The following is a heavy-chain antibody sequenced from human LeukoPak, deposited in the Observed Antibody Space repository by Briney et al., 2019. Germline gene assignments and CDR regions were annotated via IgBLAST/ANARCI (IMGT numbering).Heavy chain of an antibody. D-gene: IGHD5-18*01. V-gene: IGHV5-51*01. Sequence: GESLKISCKGSGYSFTSYWIAWVRQMPGKGLEWMGIIYPGDSDTRYSPSFQGQVTISADKSISTAYLQWSSLKASDTAMYYCARGGYSLYYYYYYYMDVWGKGTTVTVSS. CDR1: GYSFTSYW. J-gene: IGHJ6*03. CDR3: ARGGYSLYYYYYYYMDV. CDR2: IYPGDSDT.